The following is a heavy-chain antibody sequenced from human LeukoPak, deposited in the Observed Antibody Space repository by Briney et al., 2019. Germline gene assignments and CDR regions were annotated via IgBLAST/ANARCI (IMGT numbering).Heavy chain of an antibody. J-gene: IGHJ4*02. Sequence: PGGSLRLSCAASGFTFDDYGMSWVRQAPGKGLEWVSSLSGSGVATYYADSVKGRFTISRDISKNTLYLQMNSLRAEDTAVYFCAKDRYYDFWNGYPDYFDYWGQGALVTVSS. CDR2: LSGSGVAT. D-gene: IGHD3-3*01. V-gene: IGHV3-23*01. CDR1: GFTFDDYG. CDR3: AKDRYYDFWNGYPDYFDY.